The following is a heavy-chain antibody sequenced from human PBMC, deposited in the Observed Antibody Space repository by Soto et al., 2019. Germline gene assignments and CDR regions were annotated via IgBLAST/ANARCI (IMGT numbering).Heavy chain of an antibody. J-gene: IGHJ4*02. D-gene: IGHD1-1*01. CDR1: GFTVSSNF. CDR3: ASRRNPYGTYDY. CDR2: IYSDGST. V-gene: IGHV3-66*01. Sequence: GGSLRLSCAASGFTVSSNFMSWVRQAPGKGLEWVSIIYSDGSTYYADSVKGRFTISRDNSKNTLYPQMNSLRADDTAVYYCASRRNPYGTYDYWGQGTLVTVSS.